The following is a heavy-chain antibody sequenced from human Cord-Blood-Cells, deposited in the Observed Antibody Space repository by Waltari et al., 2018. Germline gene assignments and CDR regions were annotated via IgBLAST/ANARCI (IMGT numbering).Heavy chain of an antibody. CDR2: IRSISSTI. D-gene: IGHD5-12*01. V-gene: IGHV3-48*01. J-gene: IGHJ4*02. CDR3: ARDRGGGSVDY. CDR1: GFTFSSYS. Sequence: EVQLVESGGGLVQPGGSLRLSCAASGFTFSSYSMNWVRQAPGKGLEWVSYIRSISSTIYYADSVKGRFTISRDNAKNSLYLQMNSLRAEDTAVYYCARDRGGGSVDYWGQGTLVTVSS.